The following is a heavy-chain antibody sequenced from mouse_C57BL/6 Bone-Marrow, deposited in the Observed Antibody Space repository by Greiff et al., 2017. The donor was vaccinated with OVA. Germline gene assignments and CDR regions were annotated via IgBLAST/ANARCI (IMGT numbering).Heavy chain of an antibody. CDR3: ARQNGYYRFAY. Sequence: EVQVVESGGDLVKPGGSLKLSCAASGFTFSSYGMSWVRQTPDKRLEWVATISSGGSYTYYPDSVKGRFTISRDNAKNTLYLQMSSLKSEDTAMYYCARQNGYYRFAYWGQGTLVTVSA. V-gene: IGHV5-6*01. J-gene: IGHJ3*01. CDR2: ISSGGSYT. CDR1: GFTFSSYG. D-gene: IGHD2-3*01.